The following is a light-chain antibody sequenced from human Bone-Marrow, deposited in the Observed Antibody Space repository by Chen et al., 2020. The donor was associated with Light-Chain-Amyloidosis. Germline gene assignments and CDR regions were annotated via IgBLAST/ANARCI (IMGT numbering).Light chain of an antibody. CDR1: SGDVGTYNS. CDR2: AVS. CDR3: SSFTSSSSYV. Sequence: QSALTQPASVFGSPGQSITISCTGTSGDVGTYNSFSWYQQHPGKAPKVMIYAVSNRPSEVSNRFSGSKSGNTASLTISGLQAEDEADYYCSSFTSSSSYVFGPGTKVTVL. J-gene: IGLJ1*01. V-gene: IGLV2-14*01.